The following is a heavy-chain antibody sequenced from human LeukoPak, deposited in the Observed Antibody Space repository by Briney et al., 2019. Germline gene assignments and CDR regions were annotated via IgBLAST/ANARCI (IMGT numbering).Heavy chain of an antibody. Sequence: GGSLRLSCAACGFTFSNYCMTWVRQAPGKGLEWVANIKQDGSEKYYVDSVEGRFTISRDNAKNSLFLQMSSLRVEDTAVYYCARDRRCSSSSCYYFDYWGQGTLVTVSS. J-gene: IGHJ4*02. CDR1: GFTFSNYC. CDR2: IKQDGSEK. D-gene: IGHD2-2*01. CDR3: ARDRRCSSSSCYYFDY. V-gene: IGHV3-7*01.